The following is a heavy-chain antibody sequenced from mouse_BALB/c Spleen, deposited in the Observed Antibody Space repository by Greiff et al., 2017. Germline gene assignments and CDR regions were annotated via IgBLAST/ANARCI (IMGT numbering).Heavy chain of an antibody. J-gene: IGHJ4*01. CDR1: GFTFSDYY. D-gene: IGHD2-2*01. CDR2: ISDGGSYT. CDR3: ASHGYDDYAMDY. V-gene: IGHV5-4*02. Sequence: EVKVVESGGGLVKPGGSLKLSCAASGFTFSDYYMYWVRQTPEKRLEWVATISDGGSYTYYPDSVKGRFTISRDNAKNNLYLQMSSLKSEDTAMYYCASHGYDDYAMDYWGQGTSVTVSS.